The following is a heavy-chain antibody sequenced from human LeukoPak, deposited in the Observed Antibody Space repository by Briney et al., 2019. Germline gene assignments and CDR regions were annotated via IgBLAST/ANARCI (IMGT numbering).Heavy chain of an antibody. V-gene: IGHV4-59*01. CDR1: GGSISSYY. Sequence: SETLSLTCTVSGGSISSYYWSWIRQPPGKGLEWIGYIYYSGSTNYNPSLKSRVTISVDTSKNQFSLKLSSVTAADTAVYYCARDGRSGSYPFDYWGQGTLVTVSS. D-gene: IGHD1-26*01. CDR3: ARDGRSGSYPFDY. CDR2: IYYSGST. J-gene: IGHJ4*02.